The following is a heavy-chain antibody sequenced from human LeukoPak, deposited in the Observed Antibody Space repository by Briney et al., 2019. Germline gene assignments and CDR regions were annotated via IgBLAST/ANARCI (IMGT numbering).Heavy chain of an antibody. V-gene: IGHV3-21*01. CDR3: ARDKSHSSGWYSSAFDI. D-gene: IGHD6-19*01. Sequence: KSGGSLRLSCAASGFTFSGYSMNWVRQAPGKGLEWVSSISSSSSYIYYADSVKGRFTISRDNAKNSLYLQMNSLRAEDTAVYYCARDKSHSSGWYSSAFDIWGQGTMVTVSS. J-gene: IGHJ3*02. CDR1: GFTFSGYS. CDR2: ISSSSSYI.